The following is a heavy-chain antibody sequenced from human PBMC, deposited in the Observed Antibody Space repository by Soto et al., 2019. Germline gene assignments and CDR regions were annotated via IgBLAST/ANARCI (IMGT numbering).Heavy chain of an antibody. CDR2: IYHSGST. D-gene: IGHD3-22*01. CDR1: GGSISSGGYS. V-gene: IGHV4-30-2*01. J-gene: IGHJ5*02. CDR3: ARVKGSSGYYYVGWFVP. Sequence: TLSLTCTVSGGSISSGGYSWSWIRQPPGKGLEWIGYIYHSGSTYYNPSLKSRVTISVDRSKNQFSLKLSSVTAADTAVYYCARVKGSSGYYYVGWFVPWGQGTLVTVSS.